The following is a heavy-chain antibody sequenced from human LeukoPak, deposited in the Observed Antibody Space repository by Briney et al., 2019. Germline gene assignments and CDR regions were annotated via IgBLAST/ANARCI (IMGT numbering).Heavy chain of an antibody. CDR2: IIPILGIA. Sequence: GASVKVSCKVSGYTLTELSMHWVRQAPGQGLEWMGRIIPILGIANYAQKFQGRVTITADKSTSTAYMELSSLRSEDTAVYYCASGITIFGVAYPWGQGTLVTVSS. CDR3: ASGITIFGVAYP. D-gene: IGHD3-3*01. CDR1: GYTLTELS. J-gene: IGHJ5*02. V-gene: IGHV1-69*02.